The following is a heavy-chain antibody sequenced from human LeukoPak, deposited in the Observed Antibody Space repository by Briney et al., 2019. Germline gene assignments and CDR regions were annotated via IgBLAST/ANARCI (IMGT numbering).Heavy chain of an antibody. J-gene: IGHJ4*02. CDR3: ARAFREYSSSGTYFDY. CDR1: GFTFSSYS. Sequence: GGPLRLSCAASGFTFSSYSMNWVRQAPGKGLEWVSSISSSSSYIYYADSVKGRFTISRDNAKNSLYLQMNSLRAEDTAVYYCARAFREYSSSGTYFDYWGQGTLVTVSS. V-gene: IGHV3-21*01. CDR2: ISSSSSYI. D-gene: IGHD6-6*01.